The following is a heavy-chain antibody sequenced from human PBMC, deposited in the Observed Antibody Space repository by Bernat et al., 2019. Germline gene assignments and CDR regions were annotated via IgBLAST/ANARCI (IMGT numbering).Heavy chain of an antibody. CDR2: ISSSGSTI. V-gene: IGHV3-48*03. J-gene: IGHJ5*02. CDR1: GFTFSSYE. D-gene: IGHD2-8*02. Sequence: VQLVESGGGLVKPGGSLRLSCAASGFTFSSYEMNWVRQAPGKGLEWVSYISSSGSTIYYADSVKGRFTISRDNAKNSLYLQMNSLRAEDTAVYYCARVRSCTGCPENYNWFDPWGQGTLVTVSS. CDR3: ARVRSCTGCPENYNWFDP.